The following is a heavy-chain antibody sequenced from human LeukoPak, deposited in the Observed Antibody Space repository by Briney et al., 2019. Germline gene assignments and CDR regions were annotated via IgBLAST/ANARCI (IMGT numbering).Heavy chain of an antibody. V-gene: IGHV3-30*03. J-gene: IGHJ4*02. D-gene: IGHD6-13*01. CDR1: GFTFSSYG. CDR2: ISYDGSNK. Sequence: SGGSLRLSCAASGFTFSSYGMHWVRQAPGKGLEWVAVISYDGSNKYYADSEKGRFTISRDNSKNTLYLQMNSLRAEDTAVYYCASRIQQPFDYWGQGTLVTVSS. CDR3: ASRIQQPFDY.